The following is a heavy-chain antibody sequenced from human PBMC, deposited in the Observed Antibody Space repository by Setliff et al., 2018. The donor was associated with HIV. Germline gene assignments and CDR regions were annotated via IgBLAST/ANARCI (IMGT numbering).Heavy chain of an antibody. CDR1: GYTLTELS. CDR3: ATRNYYDSSGYYSLYYFDY. J-gene: IGHJ4*02. D-gene: IGHD3-22*01. Sequence: ASVKVSCKVSGYTLTELSMHWVRQAPGKGLEWIGGFDPEDGETIYAQKFQGRVTMTEDTSTDTAYMELSSLRSEDTAVYYCATRNYYDSSGYYSLYYFDYWGQGTLVTVSS. CDR2: FDPEDGET. V-gene: IGHV1-24*01.